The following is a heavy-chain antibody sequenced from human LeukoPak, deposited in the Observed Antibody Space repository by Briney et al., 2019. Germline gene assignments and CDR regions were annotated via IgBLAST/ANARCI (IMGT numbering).Heavy chain of an antibody. CDR3: ARDGGHSSSWYGRSYYYYGMDV. J-gene: IGHJ6*02. CDR1: GFTFSSYW. V-gene: IGHV3-7*01. Sequence: GGSLRLSCAASGFTFSSYWMSWVRQAPGKGLEWVANIKQDGSEKYYVDSVKGRFTISRDNAKNSLYLQMNSLRAEDTAVYYCARDGGHSSSWYGRSYYYYGMDVWGQGTTVTVSS. CDR2: IKQDGSEK. D-gene: IGHD6-13*01.